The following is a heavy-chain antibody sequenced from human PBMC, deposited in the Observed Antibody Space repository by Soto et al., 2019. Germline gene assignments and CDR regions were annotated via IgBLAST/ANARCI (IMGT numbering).Heavy chain of an antibody. CDR3: ARNRGYSYGYCDY. V-gene: IGHV2-26*01. J-gene: IGHJ4*02. CDR2: IFSNDEK. CDR1: GFSLSNARLG. Sequence: ESGPTLVNPTETLTLTCTVTGFSLSNARLGVTWSRQPPGKALEWLAHIFSNDEKSYSTSLKSRLTISKDTSKSQVVLTMTNMDPVDTATYYCARNRGYSYGYCDYWGQGTLVTVSS. D-gene: IGHD5-18*01.